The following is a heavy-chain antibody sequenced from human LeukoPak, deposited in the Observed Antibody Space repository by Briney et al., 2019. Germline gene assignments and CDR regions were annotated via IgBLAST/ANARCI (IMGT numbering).Heavy chain of an antibody. V-gene: IGHV4-39*07. J-gene: IGHJ4*02. Sequence: PSETLSLTCTVSGGSISSSSYYWGWIRQPPGKGLEWIGSIYYSGSTYYNPSLKSRVTISVDTSKNQFSLKLSSVTATDTAVYYCARERGYYYGSGSYYFSPIDYWGQGTLVTVSS. CDR2: IYYSGST. CDR3: ARERGYYYGSGSYYFSPIDY. D-gene: IGHD3-10*01. CDR1: GGSISSSSYY.